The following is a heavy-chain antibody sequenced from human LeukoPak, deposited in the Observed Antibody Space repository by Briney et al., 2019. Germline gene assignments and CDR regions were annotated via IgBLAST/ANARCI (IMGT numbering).Heavy chain of an antibody. V-gene: IGHV4-59*01. CDR1: GGSISSYY. CDR3: ARVQKVLQEGYYYYMDV. CDR2: IYYSGST. J-gene: IGHJ6*03. Sequence: SETLSLTCTVSGGSISSYYWSWIRQPAGKGLEWIGYIYYSGSTNYNPSLKSRVTISVDTSKNQFSLKLSSVTAADTAVYYCARVQKVLQEGYYYYMDVWGKGTTVTVSS. D-gene: IGHD3-10*01.